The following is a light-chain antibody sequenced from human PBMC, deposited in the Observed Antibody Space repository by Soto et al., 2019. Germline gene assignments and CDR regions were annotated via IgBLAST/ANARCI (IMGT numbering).Light chain of an antibody. J-gene: IGKJ2*01. CDR2: TAA. CDR1: QRITTY. V-gene: IGKV1-39*01. CDR3: QQSYSTPYT. Sequence: IHMTQSPSSLSASVGDRVTITCRASQRITTYLNWYQQKPGKAPKLLISTAATLQGGVPSRFSGSGSGTDFTLTITTLQPEDFATYFCQQSYSTPYTFGPGTKLEIK.